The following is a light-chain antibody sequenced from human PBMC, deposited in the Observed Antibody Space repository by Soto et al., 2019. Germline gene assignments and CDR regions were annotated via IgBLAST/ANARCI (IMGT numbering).Light chain of an antibody. Sequence: DIQLTQSPSSLSASVGDRVTITCRASESVTIWLAWYQQKPGKAPRLLIYDASTLEGGVPSRFSASGSGTEFTLTISSLQPDDFATYYCEQYDSRSPWPFGQGTKIEVK. V-gene: IGKV1-5*01. J-gene: IGKJ1*01. CDR1: ESVTIW. CDR2: DAS. CDR3: EQYDSRSPWP.